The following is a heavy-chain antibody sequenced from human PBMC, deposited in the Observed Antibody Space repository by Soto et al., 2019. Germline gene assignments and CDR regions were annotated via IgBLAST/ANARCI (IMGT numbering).Heavy chain of an antibody. V-gene: IGHV3-23*01. CDR3: AKDLYNRVKNF. D-gene: IGHD1-20*01. Sequence: GGSLRLSCAASGFTFSSYAMSWVRQAPGKGLEWVSAISGSGGSTYYADSVKGRFTTSRDNSKNTLYLQMNSLRAEDTAVYYCAKDLYNRVKNFWGQGTLVTVSS. CDR2: ISGSGGST. J-gene: IGHJ4*02. CDR1: GFTFSSYA.